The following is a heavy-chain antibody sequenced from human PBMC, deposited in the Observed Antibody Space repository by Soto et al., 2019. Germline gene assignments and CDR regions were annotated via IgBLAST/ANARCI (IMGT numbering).Heavy chain of an antibody. D-gene: IGHD2-2*01. CDR1: GGSFRGYY. CDR3: ATAAAFPYYYYGMDV. Sequence: QVQLQQWGAGLLKPSETLSLTCAVYGGSFRGYYWSWIRQPPGKGLEWIGEINHSGSTNYNPSLKSRVTISVDTSKNQFSLKLSSVTAADTAVYYCATAAAFPYYYYGMDVWGQGTTVTVSS. CDR2: INHSGST. V-gene: IGHV4-34*01. J-gene: IGHJ6*02.